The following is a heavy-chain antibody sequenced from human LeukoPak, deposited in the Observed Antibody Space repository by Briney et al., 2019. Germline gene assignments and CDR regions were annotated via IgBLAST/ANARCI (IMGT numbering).Heavy chain of an antibody. D-gene: IGHD1-26*01. CDR2: IKQDGSEK. CDR1: GIIFSSYS. V-gene: IGHV3-7*01. J-gene: IGHJ4*02. Sequence: GGSLRLSCAVSGIIFSSYSMNWVRQAPGKGLEWVANIKQDGSEKYYVDSVKGRFTTSRDNAKNSLYLQMNSLRAEDTAVYYCARDKIVGATNFDYWGQGTLVTVSS. CDR3: ARDKIVGATNFDY.